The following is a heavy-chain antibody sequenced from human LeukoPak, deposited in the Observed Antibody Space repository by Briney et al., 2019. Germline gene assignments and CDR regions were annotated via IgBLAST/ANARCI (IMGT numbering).Heavy chain of an antibody. D-gene: IGHD6-6*01. Sequence: PARSLSLSCAASGFTFSSYGMHWVRQAPGKGLEWVAVISYDGSNKYYADSVKGRFTISRDNSKNTLYLQMNSLRAEDTAVYYCAKKRAMGEVEYSSSYFDYWGEGTLATVSS. CDR1: GFTFSSYG. J-gene: IGHJ4*02. CDR3: AKKRAMGEVEYSSSYFDY. V-gene: IGHV3-30*18. CDR2: ISYDGSNK.